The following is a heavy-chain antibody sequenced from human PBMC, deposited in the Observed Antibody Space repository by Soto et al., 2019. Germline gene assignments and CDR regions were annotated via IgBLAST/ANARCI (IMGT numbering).Heavy chain of an antibody. D-gene: IGHD3-22*01. V-gene: IGHV1-69*12. CDR3: ARDSYNYDRHSYYRAEGWYCDL. Sequence: QVQLVQSGAEVKKPGSSVKVSCEASGGTFSSYGISWVRQAPGQGLEWMGGIIPMFGTVNYAQRFQGRGTITADESTSKAYMELSSLRAEDTAVFYCARDSYNYDRHSYYRAEGWYCDLWGRGALVTVSS. CDR1: GGTFSSYG. CDR2: IIPMFGTV. J-gene: IGHJ2*01.